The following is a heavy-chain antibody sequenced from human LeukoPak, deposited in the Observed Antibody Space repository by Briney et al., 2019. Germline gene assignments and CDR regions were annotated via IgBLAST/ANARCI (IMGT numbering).Heavy chain of an antibody. CDR2: IYYRGST. Sequence: SETLSITCTVSGGSISSYYWSWIRQPPGKGLEWIGYIYYRGSTNYNPSLKSRVTISVDTSKNQFSLKLSSVTAADTAVYYCARDHKSDYYDSSGYYVYALDIRGQGTMVTVSS. D-gene: IGHD3-22*01. CDR1: GGSISSYY. V-gene: IGHV4-59*01. CDR3: ARDHKSDYYDSSGYYVYALDI. J-gene: IGHJ3*02.